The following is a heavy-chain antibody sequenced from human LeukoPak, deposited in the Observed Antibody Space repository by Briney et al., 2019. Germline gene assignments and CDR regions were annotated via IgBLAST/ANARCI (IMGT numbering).Heavy chain of an antibody. CDR3: FIKLQTEYEIMTGYTGGGGYDI. CDR2: IKSKPAGGAT. CDR1: GFTFNNAW. Sequence: GGSLRLSCATSGFTFNNAWMNWVRPTPGKGLEWVGRIKSKPAGGATDYGARVKGRFTSSRDDSKQTLYLQLNSLKTEDTALYHFFIKLQTEYEIMTGYTGGGGYDIWGPGTMVTVSS. D-gene: IGHD3-9*01. V-gene: IGHV3-15*07. J-gene: IGHJ3*02.